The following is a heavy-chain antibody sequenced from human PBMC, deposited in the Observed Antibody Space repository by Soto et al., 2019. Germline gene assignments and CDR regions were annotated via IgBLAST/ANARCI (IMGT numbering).Heavy chain of an antibody. CDR3: AKDAAAGPLYFDY. CDR1: GFTFSSYA. CDR2: ISGSGGST. V-gene: IGHV3-23*01. D-gene: IGHD6-13*01. J-gene: IGHJ4*02. Sequence: GGSLSLSCAASGFTFSSYAMSWVRQAPGKGLEWVSAISGSGGSTYYADSVKGRFTMSRDNSKNTLYVQMNSLRAEDTAVYYCAKDAAAGPLYFDYWGQGTLVTVSS.